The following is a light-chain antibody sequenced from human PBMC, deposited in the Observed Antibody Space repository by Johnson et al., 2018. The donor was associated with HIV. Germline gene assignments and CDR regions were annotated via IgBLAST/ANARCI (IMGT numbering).Light chain of an antibody. CDR3: GTWDSSLSAGGV. CDR2: DNN. CDR1: SSNIGNNY. V-gene: IGLV1-51*01. Sequence: QSVLTQPPSVSAAPGQKVTISCSGSSSNIGNNYVSWYQQLPGTAPKLLIYDNNKRPSGIPDRFSGSKSGTSATLGITGLQTGDEADYYCGTWDSSLSAGGVVGTGIKVTVL. J-gene: IGLJ1*01.